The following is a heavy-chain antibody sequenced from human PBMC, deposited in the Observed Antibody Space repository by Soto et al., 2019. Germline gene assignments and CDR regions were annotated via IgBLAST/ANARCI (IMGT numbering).Heavy chain of an antibody. J-gene: IGHJ1*01. D-gene: IGHD3-9*01. CDR1: GFTFNIYA. CDR2: ISGSGGRT. Sequence: LRLSCAASGFTFNIYAMTWVRQAPGKGLEWVSGISGSGGRTYYADSVKGRFTISRDNSKNTLDLQMNSLRAEDTAVYYCAKLNDYDILTGYRSEYFQHWGQGTLVTVSS. V-gene: IGHV3-23*01. CDR3: AKLNDYDILTGYRSEYFQH.